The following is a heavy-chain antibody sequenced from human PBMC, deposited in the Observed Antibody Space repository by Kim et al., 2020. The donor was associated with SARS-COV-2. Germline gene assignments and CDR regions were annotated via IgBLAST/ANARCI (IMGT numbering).Heavy chain of an antibody. CDR3: ARHGTVTSWFDP. D-gene: IGHD4-17*01. Sequence: SETLSLTCTVSGASISRYYWSWIRQSPGKGLEWIGSTFYTGVTNYNPSLKSRLTISADTSKSQLSLRLSSVTAADTAVYFCARHGTVTSWFDPWGQGTLVTVSS. V-gene: IGHV4-59*08. CDR2: TFYTGVT. J-gene: IGHJ5*02. CDR1: GASISRYY.